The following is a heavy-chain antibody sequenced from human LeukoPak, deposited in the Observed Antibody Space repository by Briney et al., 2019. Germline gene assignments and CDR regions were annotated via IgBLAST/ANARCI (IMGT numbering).Heavy chain of an antibody. CDR3: ARGLLLESGSYLLRDAFDI. V-gene: IGHV1-8*01. J-gene: IGHJ3*02. CDR1: GYTFTSYD. D-gene: IGHD1-26*01. Sequence: ASVKVSCKASGYTFTSYDINWVRQATGQGLEWMGWMNPNSGNTGYAQKFQGRVTMTRNTSISTAYMELSSLRSEDTAVYYCARGLLLESGSYLLRDAFDIWGQGTMVTVSS. CDR2: MNPNSGNT.